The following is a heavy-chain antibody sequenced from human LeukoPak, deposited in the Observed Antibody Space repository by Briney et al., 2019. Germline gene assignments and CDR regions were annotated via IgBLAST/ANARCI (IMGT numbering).Heavy chain of an antibody. Sequence: PSETLSLTCTVSGGSISSSSYYWGWIRQPPGKGLEWIGSIYYSGSTYYNPSLKSRVTISVDTSKNQFSLKLSSVTAADTAVYYCARGGMYSSSWYKRSYFDYWGQGTLVTVSS. CDR2: IYYSGST. J-gene: IGHJ4*02. D-gene: IGHD6-13*01. CDR1: GGSISSSSYY. V-gene: IGHV4-39*07. CDR3: ARGGMYSSSWYKRSYFDY.